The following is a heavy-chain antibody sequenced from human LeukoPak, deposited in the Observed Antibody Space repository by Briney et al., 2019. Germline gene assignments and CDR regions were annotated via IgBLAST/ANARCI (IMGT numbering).Heavy chain of an antibody. CDR2: IYYSGST. Sequence: SETLSLTCTVSGGSISSYYWSWIRQPPGKGLEWIGYIYYSGSTNYNPSLKSRVTRSVDTSKNQFSLKLSSVTAADTAVYYCAREFGGGMDVWGQGTTVTVSS. D-gene: IGHD3-10*01. V-gene: IGHV4-59*01. CDR1: GGSISSYY. J-gene: IGHJ6*02. CDR3: AREFGGGMDV.